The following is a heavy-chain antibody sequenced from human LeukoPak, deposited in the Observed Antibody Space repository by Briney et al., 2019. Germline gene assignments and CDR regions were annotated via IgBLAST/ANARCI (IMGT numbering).Heavy chain of an antibody. V-gene: IGHV3-66*01. CDR3: ARIYPRLAAAGN. J-gene: IGHJ4*02. CDR2: IYSGGST. D-gene: IGHD6-13*01. CDR1: GFTVSSYS. Sequence: GGSLRLSCAASGFTVSSYSMHWVRQAPGEGLEWVSLIYSGGSTSYADSVKGRFTISRDNSENTLYLQMNSLRADDTAVYYCARIYPRLAAAGNWGQGTLVTVSS.